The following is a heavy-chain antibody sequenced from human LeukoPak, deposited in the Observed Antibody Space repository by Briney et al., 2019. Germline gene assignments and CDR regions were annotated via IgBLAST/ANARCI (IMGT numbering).Heavy chain of an antibody. D-gene: IGHD2-15*01. CDR3: VRHGLKGCSGGRCFTSFYYYGPDV. V-gene: IGHV5-51*01. CDR2: IFPGDSDI. CDR1: GYRFIDYW. Sequence: GESLKISGKGSGYRFIDYWIGWVGQVPGKGLEWMGIIFPGDSDIKYSPSFQGHATISADNSISTAYLQWSSLKASDSAMYYCVRHGLKGCSGGRCFTSFYYYGPDVWGQGSTVTVSS. J-gene: IGHJ6*02.